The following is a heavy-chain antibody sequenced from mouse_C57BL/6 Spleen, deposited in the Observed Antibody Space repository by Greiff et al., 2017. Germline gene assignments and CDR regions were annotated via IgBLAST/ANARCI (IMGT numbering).Heavy chain of an antibody. V-gene: IGHV1-7*01. CDR2: INPSSGYT. CDR3: ANYYGSSYLYFDV. J-gene: IGHJ1*03. D-gene: IGHD1-1*01. CDR1: GYTFTSYW. Sequence: QVQLQQSGAELAKPGASVTLSCKASGYTFTSYWMHWVKQRPGQGLEWIGYINPSSGYTKYNQKFKDKATLTADKSSSTAYMQLSSLTYEDSAVYYCANYYGSSYLYFDVWGTGTTVTVSS.